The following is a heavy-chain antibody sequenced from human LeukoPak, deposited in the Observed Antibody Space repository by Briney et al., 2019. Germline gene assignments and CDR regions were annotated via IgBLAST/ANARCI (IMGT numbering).Heavy chain of an antibody. J-gene: IGHJ4*02. CDR2: ISTTGGYT. V-gene: IGHV3-23*01. CDR1: GFTFNRNA. CDR3: AKKPATIKFPFDI. Sequence: PGGSLRLSCAASGFTFNRNAISWVRQAPGKGLEWVSAISTTGGYTEDADSVKGRFTISRDNSQNTLFLQMHSLRAEDTAVYYCAKKPATIKFPFDIWGQGTLVTVSP. D-gene: IGHD5-24*01.